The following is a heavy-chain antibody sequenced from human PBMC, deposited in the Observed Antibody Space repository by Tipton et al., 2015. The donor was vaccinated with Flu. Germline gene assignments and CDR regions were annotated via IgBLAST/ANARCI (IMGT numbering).Heavy chain of an antibody. D-gene: IGHD1-26*01. CDR3: ARLGAPIFYYGMDV. CDR2: IFPGDSDT. V-gene: IGHV5-51*01. Sequence: QLVQSGAEVKKPGESLKISCKGSGFTFTNYWIGWVRQMPGKGLEWMGIIFPGDSDTRYSPSFEGQVTISVDKFTNTAYLQWGRLKASDTAMYYCARLGAPIFYYGMDVWGQGTTVTVSS. J-gene: IGHJ6*02. CDR1: GFTFTNYW.